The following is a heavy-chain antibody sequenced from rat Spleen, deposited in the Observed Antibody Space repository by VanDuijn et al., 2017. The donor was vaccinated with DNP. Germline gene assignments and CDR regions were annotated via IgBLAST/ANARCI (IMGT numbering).Heavy chain of an antibody. CDR3: VRGVGVRFDY. J-gene: IGHJ2*01. Sequence: EVQLVESGGGLAQPGKSMKLSCAASGFTFSNHYMAWVRQAPTKGLEWVASISIYGGNTYYRDSVKGRFTISRDNAKSTLSLQMEGLRSEETATYYCVRGVGVRFDYWGQGVMVTVSS. CDR2: ISIYGGNT. CDR1: GFTFSNHY. D-gene: IGHD4-4*01. V-gene: IGHV5S11*01.